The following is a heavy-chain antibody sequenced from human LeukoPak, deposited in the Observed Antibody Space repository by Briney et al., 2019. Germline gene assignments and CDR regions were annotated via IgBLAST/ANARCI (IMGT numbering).Heavy chain of an antibody. D-gene: IGHD6-19*01. CDR1: GGSISSYY. V-gene: IGHV4-4*07. CDR2: IYTSGST. J-gene: IGHJ4*02. Sequence: SETLSPTCTVSGGSISSYYWSWIRQPAGQGLEWIGRIYTSGSTDYNPSLKSRLTLSVDTSKNQVPLRLSSVTAADTAVYYCARDLAVAGANYFDYWGQGALVTVSS. CDR3: ARDLAVAGANYFDY.